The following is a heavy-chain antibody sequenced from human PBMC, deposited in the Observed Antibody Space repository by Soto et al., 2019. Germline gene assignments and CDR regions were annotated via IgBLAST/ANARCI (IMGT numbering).Heavy chain of an antibody. CDR1: GGKISSYD. J-gene: IGHJ5*02. D-gene: IGHD3-10*01. V-gene: IGHV4-59*01. Sequence: SETLSLTSTVSGGKISSYDWSWIRQPPGKGLEWIGYIYYSGSTNYNPSLKSRVTISVDTSKNQFSLKLSSVTAADTAVYYCARARLSRSWWFDPWGQGTLVTVSS. CDR2: IYYSGST. CDR3: ARARLSRSWWFDP.